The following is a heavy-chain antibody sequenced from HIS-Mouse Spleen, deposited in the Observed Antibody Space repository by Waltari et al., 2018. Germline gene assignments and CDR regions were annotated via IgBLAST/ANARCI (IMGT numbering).Heavy chain of an antibody. Sequence: QVQLQESGPGLVKPSETLSLTCTVPGGSISSYYWSWIRQPPGKGLEWIGYIYYSGSTNYTPSLKSRVTISVDTSKNQFSLKLSSVTAADTAVYYCAREGLERYYFGYWGQGTLVTVSS. CDR2: IYYSGST. J-gene: IGHJ4*02. V-gene: IGHV4-59*01. CDR1: GGSISSYY. D-gene: IGHD1-1*01. CDR3: AREGLERYYFGY.